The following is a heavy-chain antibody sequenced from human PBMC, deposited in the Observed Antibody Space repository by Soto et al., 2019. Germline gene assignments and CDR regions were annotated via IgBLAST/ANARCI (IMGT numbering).Heavy chain of an antibody. V-gene: IGHV4-28*03. J-gene: IGHJ1*01. D-gene: IGHD3-22*01. CDR1: GYSISRSNW. CDR2: IYYSGST. CDR3: ARAPQISGYYPDYFQH. Sequence: SETLSLTCAVSGYSISRSNWWGWIRQPPGKGLEWIGYIYYSGSTYYSPSLKSRVTMSVDTSKNQFSLKLSSVTAVDTAVYYCARAPQISGYYPDYFQHWGQGTLVTVSS.